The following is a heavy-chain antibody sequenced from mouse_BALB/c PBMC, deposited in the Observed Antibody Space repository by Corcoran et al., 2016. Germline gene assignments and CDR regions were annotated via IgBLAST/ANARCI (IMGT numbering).Heavy chain of an antibody. Sequence: QVQLQQSGAELMKPGASGKISCKATGYTFSNYWIEWVKQRPGHGLQWIGEILPGSGRINYNEKFKGKATITADTSSNTAYMQLSSLTSEDSAVYYCVKNGDWYFAVWGAGTTVTVSS. CDR1: GYTFSNYW. J-gene: IGHJ1*01. CDR3: VKNGDWYFAV. V-gene: IGHV1-9*01. CDR2: ILPGSGRI.